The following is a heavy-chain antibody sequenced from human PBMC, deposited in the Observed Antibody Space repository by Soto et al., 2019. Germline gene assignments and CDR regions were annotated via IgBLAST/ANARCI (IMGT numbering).Heavy chain of an antibody. V-gene: IGHV1-69*04. CDR3: ARGDSGWYAAEYEYFQH. CDR2: IIPILGIA. CDR1: GGTFSSYA. J-gene: IGHJ1*01. D-gene: IGHD6-19*01. Sequence: ASVKVSCKASGGTFSSYAISWVRQAPGQGLEWMGRIIPILGIANYAQKFQGRVTITADKSTSTAYMELSSLRSEDTAVYYCARGDSGWYAAEYEYFQHWGQGTLVTVSS.